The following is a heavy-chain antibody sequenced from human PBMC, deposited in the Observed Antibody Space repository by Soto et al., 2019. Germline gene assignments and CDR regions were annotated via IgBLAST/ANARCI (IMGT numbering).Heavy chain of an antibody. D-gene: IGHD2-2*02. CDR2: TYYRSKWYN. CDR1: GDSVSSNSAA. CDR3: ALQNCSSTSCYTAYYGMDV. V-gene: IGHV6-1*01. Sequence: QTLSLTCAISGDSVSSNSAAWNWIRQSPSRGLEWLGRTYYRSKWYNDYAVSVKSRITINPDTSKNQFSLQLNSVTPEDTAVYYCALQNCSSTSCYTAYYGMDVWGQGTTVTVSS. J-gene: IGHJ6*02.